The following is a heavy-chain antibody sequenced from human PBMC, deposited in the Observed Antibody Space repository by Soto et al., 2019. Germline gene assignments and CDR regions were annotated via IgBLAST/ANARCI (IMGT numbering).Heavy chain of an antibody. CDR2: ISDSRGGGRT. D-gene: IGHD3-10*01. J-gene: IGHJ6*02. Sequence: GGSLRLSRSASGFPFITYAMSWVRPAPGKGLEWVSVISDSRGGGRTYYADSVTGRFTIARDNFKNTLYLQMSSLRAEDTAVYYCASRGRYYGLDVWGQGTTGNV. CDR3: ASRGRYYGLDV. V-gene: IGHV3-23*01. CDR1: GFPFITYA.